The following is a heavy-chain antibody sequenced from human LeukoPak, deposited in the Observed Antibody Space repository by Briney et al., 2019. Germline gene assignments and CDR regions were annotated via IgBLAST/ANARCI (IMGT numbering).Heavy chain of an antibody. Sequence: SVKVSCKASGFTFSNSAIQWVRQARGQRLEWIGWIGVAGGGTSYAQTLQGRITITRDMSTSTAYMELTGLRSDDTAVYYCAAEIYGGNADCCTFDFWGPGTPVTVSS. D-gene: IGHD4-23*01. J-gene: IGHJ3*01. V-gene: IGHV1-58*02. CDR3: AAEIYGGNADCCTFDF. CDR2: IGVAGGGT. CDR1: GFTFSNSA.